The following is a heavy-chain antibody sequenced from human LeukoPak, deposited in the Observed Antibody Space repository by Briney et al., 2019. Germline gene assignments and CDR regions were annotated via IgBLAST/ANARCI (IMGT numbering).Heavy chain of an antibody. CDR3: ARAGEYYYDNSGYYPNDAFDI. D-gene: IGHD3-22*01. Sequence: SETLSLTCAVSGGSISSGGYSWSWVRQPPGKGLEWIGYIYHSGSTYYNPSLKSRVTISVDRSKNQFSLKLSSVTAADTAVYYCARAGEYYYDNSGYYPNDAFDIWGQGTMVTVSS. J-gene: IGHJ3*02. V-gene: IGHV4-30-2*01. CDR1: GGSISSGGYS. CDR2: IYHSGST.